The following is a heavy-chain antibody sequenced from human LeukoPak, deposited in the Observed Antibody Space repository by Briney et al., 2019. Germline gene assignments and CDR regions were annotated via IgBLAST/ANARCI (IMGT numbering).Heavy chain of an antibody. J-gene: IGHJ4*02. CDR3: ARADYGDYVNY. D-gene: IGHD3-16*01. V-gene: IGHV3-66*01. Sequence: GGSLRLSCAASGFTVISNYMSWVCQAPGKGVEWVSVIYRGGSTYYADSVKGRFTISRDNSKNTLYLQMNSLRAEDTAVYYCARADYGDYVNYWGQGTLVTVSS. CDR2: IYRGGST. CDR1: GFTVISNY.